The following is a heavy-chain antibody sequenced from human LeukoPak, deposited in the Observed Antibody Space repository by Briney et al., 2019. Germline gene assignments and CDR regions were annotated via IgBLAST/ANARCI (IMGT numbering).Heavy chain of an antibody. D-gene: IGHD3-10*01. CDR3: AKLLWFGAPQTNDAFDI. CDR1: GFTFSNYG. J-gene: IGHJ3*02. Sequence: PGGSLRLSCAVSGFTFSNYGMHWVRQAPGKGLEWVAFIQYDEINKYYADSVKGRFTISRDNSKNTLYLQMNSLRAEDTAVYYCAKLLWFGAPQTNDAFDIWSQGTMVAVSP. CDR2: IQYDEINK. V-gene: IGHV3-30*02.